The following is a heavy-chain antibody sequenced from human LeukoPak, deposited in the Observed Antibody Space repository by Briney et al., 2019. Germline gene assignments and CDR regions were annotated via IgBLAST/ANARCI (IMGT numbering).Heavy chain of an antibody. J-gene: IGHJ6*03. V-gene: IGHV4-59*01. Sequence: SETLSLTCTVSGGSISSYYWSWIRQPPGKGLEWIGYIYYSGSTNYNPSLKSRVTISVDTSKNQFSLKLSSVTAADTAVYYCATGGYDILTGYHPLYYYMDVWGKGTTVTVSS. CDR3: ATGGYDILTGYHPLYYYMDV. CDR2: IYYSGST. D-gene: IGHD3-9*01. CDR1: GGSISSYY.